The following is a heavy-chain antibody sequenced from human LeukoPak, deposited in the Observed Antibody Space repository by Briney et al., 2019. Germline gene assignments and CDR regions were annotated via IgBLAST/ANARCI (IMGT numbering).Heavy chain of an antibody. D-gene: IGHD6-13*01. CDR3: ARASSWYQPGGYYFDY. Sequence: SETLSLTCTVSGGSISSYYWSWIRQPPGKGLEWIGYIYYSGSTNYNPSLKSRLTISVDTSKNQFSLKLSSVTAADTAVYYCARASSWYQPGGYYFDYWGQGTLVTVSS. V-gene: IGHV4-59*01. CDR1: GGSISSYY. J-gene: IGHJ4*02. CDR2: IYYSGST.